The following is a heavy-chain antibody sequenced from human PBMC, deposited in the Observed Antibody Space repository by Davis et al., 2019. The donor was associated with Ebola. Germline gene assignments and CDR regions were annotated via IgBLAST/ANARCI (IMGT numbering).Heavy chain of an antibody. D-gene: IGHD2-2*01. CDR2: INSDGSTT. CDR3: SRGGVPAAMDY. Sequence: HTGGSLRLSCVASGFTFSSYAMSWVRQAPGKGLVWVSRINSDGSTTSYADSVKGRFTISRDIAKNTLYLQMDSLRAEDTAVYYCSRGGVPAAMDYWGQGTLVPVSS. J-gene: IGHJ4*02. CDR1: GFTFSSYA. V-gene: IGHV3-74*01.